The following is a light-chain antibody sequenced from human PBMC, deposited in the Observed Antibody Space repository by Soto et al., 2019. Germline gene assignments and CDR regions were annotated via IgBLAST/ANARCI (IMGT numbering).Light chain of an antibody. CDR1: SGHSTYA. V-gene: IGLV4-69*01. J-gene: IGLJ3*02. CDR2: LNSDGSH. CDR3: QTWVTGPPGV. Sequence: QSVLTQSPSASASLGASVKLTCTLSSGHSTYAIAWHQQQPEKGPRYLMKLNSDGSHSKGDGIPDRFSGSSSGAERYLTISSLQSEDEADYYCQTWVTGPPGVFGRGTKLTVL.